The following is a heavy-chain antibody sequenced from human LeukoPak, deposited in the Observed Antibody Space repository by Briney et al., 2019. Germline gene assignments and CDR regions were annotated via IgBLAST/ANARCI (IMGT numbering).Heavy chain of an antibody. CDR2: VYPGDSGA. Sequence: GESLKISCKGSGYLFSTPWIAWVRQMPGKGLGWMGIVYPGDSGARYSPSFQGQVTMSADTSINTAYLQWSSLKASDTAIYYCARKSYYDSYQHAFDIWGQGTMVTVSS. CDR1: GYLFSTPW. J-gene: IGHJ3*02. V-gene: IGHV5-51*03. D-gene: IGHD3-22*01. CDR3: ARKSYYDSYQHAFDI.